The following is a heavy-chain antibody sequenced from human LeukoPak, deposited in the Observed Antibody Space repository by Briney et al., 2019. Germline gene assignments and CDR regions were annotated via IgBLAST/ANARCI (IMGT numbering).Heavy chain of an antibody. J-gene: IGHJ4*02. Sequence: GGSLRLSCAASGFTFSDYYMSWIRQAPGKGLEGVSCISSNGSTIYYADTVRGRFTISRDNAKNSLYLQMNSVRAEDKAVYYCARALGDSNEIGFYGWGQRTSVTASS. V-gene: IGHV3-11*01. CDR3: ARALGDSNEIGFYG. D-gene: IGHD1-26*01. CDR2: ISSNGSTI. CDR1: GFTFSDYY.